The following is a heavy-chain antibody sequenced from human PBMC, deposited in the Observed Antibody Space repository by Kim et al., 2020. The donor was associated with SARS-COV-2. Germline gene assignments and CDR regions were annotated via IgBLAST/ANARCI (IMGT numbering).Heavy chain of an antibody. Sequence: GGSLRLSCTASGIRFSSYYMSWVRQAPGKGLEWISLISGAGGNKYYVESVKGRFPISRDNSKNTLYLQMNSLRAEDTAVYYCAIDGSQWLVPLDYWGQRTLVPVSS. V-gene: IGHV3-23*01. D-gene: IGHD6-19*01. J-gene: IGHJ4*02. CDR3: AIDGSQWLVPLDY. CDR1: GIRFSSYY. CDR2: ISGAGGNK.